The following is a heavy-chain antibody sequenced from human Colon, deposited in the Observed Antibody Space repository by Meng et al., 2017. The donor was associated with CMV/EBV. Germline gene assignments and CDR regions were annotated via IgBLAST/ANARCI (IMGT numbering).Heavy chain of an antibody. CDR2: SYTSGIT. J-gene: IGHJ4*02. CDR3: ARGGDYSGSGSNDY. V-gene: IGHV4-61*02. Sequence: SGCSISSGNYYWTCIRQPAGKGLEWIGRSYTSGITNYNPSLKSRVTISVDTSKNQFSLKLTSVTAADTAVYYCARGGDYSGSGSNDYWGQGTLVTVSS. D-gene: IGHD3-10*01. CDR1: GCSISSGNYY.